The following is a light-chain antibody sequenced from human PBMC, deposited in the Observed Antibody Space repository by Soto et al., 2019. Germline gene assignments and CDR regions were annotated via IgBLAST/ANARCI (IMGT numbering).Light chain of an antibody. CDR3: QKYYVYPRT. CDR2: AAS. V-gene: IGKV1-8*01. J-gene: IGKJ1*01. CDR1: QAISSY. Sequence: AIRMTQSPSSLSASTGDRVTITCRASQAISSYLAWYQQKPGKAPKLLIFAASTLQSGVPSRFSGGGSGTDFTLTISCLQSEDFATYYCQKYYVYPRTFGQGTKVEI.